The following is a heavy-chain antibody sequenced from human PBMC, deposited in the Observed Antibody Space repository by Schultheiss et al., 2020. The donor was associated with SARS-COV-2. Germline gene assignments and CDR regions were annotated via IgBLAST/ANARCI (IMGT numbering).Heavy chain of an antibody. CDR3: ARDDRGWFDP. V-gene: IGHV3-11*06. CDR2: ISSSSSYI. CDR1: GFTFSDYY. J-gene: IGHJ5*02. Sequence: GGSLRLSCAASGFTFSDYYMSWIRQAPGKGLEWVSYISSSSSYIYYADSVKGRFTISRDNAKNSLYLQMSSLRDEDTAVYYCARDDRGWFDPWGQGTLVTVSS.